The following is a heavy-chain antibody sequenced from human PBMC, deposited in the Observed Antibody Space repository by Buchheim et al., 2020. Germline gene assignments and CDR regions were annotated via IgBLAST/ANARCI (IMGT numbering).Heavy chain of an antibody. CDR1: GGSIRSGDYY. Sequence: QVQLQESGPGLVKPSQTLSLTCTVSGGSIRSGDYYWSWIRQPPGKGLEWIGYIYYSGSTYYNPPLKSRVTIPVDTSKNQFFLKLSSVTAADTAVYYCARAISGGSSSWPQKEFDYWGQGTL. V-gene: IGHV4-30-4*01. CDR2: IYYSGST. D-gene: IGHD6-13*01. CDR3: ARAISGGSSSWPQKEFDY. J-gene: IGHJ4*02.